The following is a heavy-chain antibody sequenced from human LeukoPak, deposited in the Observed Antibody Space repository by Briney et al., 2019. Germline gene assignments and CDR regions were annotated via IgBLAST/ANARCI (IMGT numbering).Heavy chain of an antibody. J-gene: IGHJ4*02. CDR3: AKARSIDSSGYPYYFDY. Sequence: GGTLRLSCAASGFTVSNNYMSWVRQAPGKGLEWVSVIYSGGYTYYADSVKGRFTISRDNSKNTLYLQMNSLRAEDTAVYYCAKARSIDSSGYPYYFDYWGQGTLVTVSS. V-gene: IGHV3-66*02. D-gene: IGHD3-22*01. CDR1: GFTVSNNY. CDR2: IYSGGYT.